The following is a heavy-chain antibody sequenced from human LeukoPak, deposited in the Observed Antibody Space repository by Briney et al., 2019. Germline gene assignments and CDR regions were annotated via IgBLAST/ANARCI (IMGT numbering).Heavy chain of an antibody. CDR3: AKSAQLLRFGESSPGY. V-gene: IGHV3-23*01. Sequence: PGGSLRLSCAASGFTFSSYAMSWVRQAPGKGLEWVSAISGSGGSTYYADSVKGRFTISRDNSKNTLYLQMNSLRAEDTAVYYCAKSAQLLRFGESSPGYWGQGTLVTVSS. CDR2: ISGSGGST. D-gene: IGHD3-10*01. CDR1: GFTFSSYA. J-gene: IGHJ4*02.